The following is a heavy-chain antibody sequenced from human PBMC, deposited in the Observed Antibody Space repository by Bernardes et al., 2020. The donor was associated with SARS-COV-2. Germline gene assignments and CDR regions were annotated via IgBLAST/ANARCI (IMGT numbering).Heavy chain of an antibody. CDR1: GFTFTSYA. Sequence: WGSLRLSCAASGFTFTSYAMTWFRQAPGKGLEWVSDISGSGGTTNYADSVKGRFTISRDNTKRTLSLQMNNLRVEDTAVYYCAKDFYYYDSGNYGIWGQGTTVTVSS. D-gene: IGHD3-10*01. CDR3: AKDFYYYDSGNYGI. J-gene: IGHJ6*02. CDR2: ISGSGGTT. V-gene: IGHV3-23*01.